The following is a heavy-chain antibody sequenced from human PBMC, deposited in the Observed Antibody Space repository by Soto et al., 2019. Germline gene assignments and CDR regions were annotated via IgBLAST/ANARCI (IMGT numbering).Heavy chain of an antibody. CDR1: GDTFTNYA. J-gene: IGHJ6*02. D-gene: IGHD2-8*01. CDR2: INGGNGNT. V-gene: IGHV1-3*01. CDR3: ARDLGNGLYAMDV. Sequence: QVQLVQSGAEVKKPGASVKVSCKASGDTFTNYAFHWVRQAPGQRLEWMGRINGGNGNTKYSQKFQDRVSITRVTSARTASMELSSLRSEDSAVYYRARDLGNGLYAMDVWGQGTTLTVSS.